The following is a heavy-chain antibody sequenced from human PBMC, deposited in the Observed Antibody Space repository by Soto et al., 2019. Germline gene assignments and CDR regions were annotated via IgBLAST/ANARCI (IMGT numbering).Heavy chain of an antibody. CDR3: ARGGLVVVARRCDP. CDR1: GGSFSGYY. CDR2: INHSGST. J-gene: IGHJ5*02. D-gene: IGHD2-15*01. V-gene: IGHV4-34*01. Sequence: PSETLSLTCAVYGGSFSGYYWSWIRQPPGKGLEWIGEINHSGSTNYNPSLKSRVTISVDTSKNQFSLKLSSVTAADTAVYYCARGGLVVVARRCDPWGQGTLVTVSS.